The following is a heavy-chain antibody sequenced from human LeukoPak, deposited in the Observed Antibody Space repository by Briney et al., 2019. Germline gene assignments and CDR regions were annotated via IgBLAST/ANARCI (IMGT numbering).Heavy chain of an antibody. Sequence: ASVKVSCKASGYTFTRYYLHWVRQAPGQGLEWMGIINPSGGSTRYAQKFQGRVTMTRDTSTSTVYMVLKSLRSEDTAIYYCARDGTPEYDHIWGRPQLYWGQGTLVIVSS. CDR3: ARDGTPEYDHIWGRPQLY. CDR2: INPSGGST. D-gene: IGHD3-16*01. J-gene: IGHJ4*02. CDR1: GYTFTRYY. V-gene: IGHV1-46*01.